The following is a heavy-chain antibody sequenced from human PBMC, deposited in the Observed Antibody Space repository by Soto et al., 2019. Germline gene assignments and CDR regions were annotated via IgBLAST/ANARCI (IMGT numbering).Heavy chain of an antibody. V-gene: IGHV1-18*01. CDR1: GYTFSNYD. CDR2: ISAHNGNK. Sequence: QVQLVQSGAEVKKPGASVKVSCKASGYTFSNYDISWVRQAPGQGLEWMAWISAHNGNKNYAENFQGRVTMTTDTSTSTAYLEVRSLSSDDTAVYYCARGLLAYFGMDVWGQWTPVTVS. J-gene: IGHJ6*02. CDR3: ARGLLAYFGMDV.